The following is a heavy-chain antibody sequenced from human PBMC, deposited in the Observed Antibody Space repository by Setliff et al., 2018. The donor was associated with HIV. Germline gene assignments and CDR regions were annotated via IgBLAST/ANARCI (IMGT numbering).Heavy chain of an antibody. CDR2: IETETDGETT. CDR1: GFTFNNAW. J-gene: IGHJ3*01. D-gene: IGHD3-10*01. Sequence: GGSLRLSCVASGFTFNNAWMSWVRQAPGEGLEWVGRIETETDGETTDYAAPVKGRFTISRDDSKNTLSLQMNSLNTEDTAMYYCTTESRYYYGSGSWARAFDVWGRGTMVTVS. CDR3: TTESRYYYGSGSWARAFDV. V-gene: IGHV3-15*04.